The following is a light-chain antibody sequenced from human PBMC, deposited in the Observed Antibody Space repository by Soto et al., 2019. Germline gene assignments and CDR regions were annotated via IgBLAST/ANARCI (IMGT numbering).Light chain of an antibody. CDR3: QQYYSTPFT. Sequence: DIVMTQSPDSLAVSLGGRATINCKSSQSVLYSSNNKNYLAWYQQKPGQPPKLLIYWASIRGFGVPDRFSGSGSGTDFTLTITSLQAEDVATYFCQQYYSTPFTFGPGTKVDIK. CDR2: WAS. V-gene: IGKV4-1*01. CDR1: QSVLYSSNNKNY. J-gene: IGKJ3*01.